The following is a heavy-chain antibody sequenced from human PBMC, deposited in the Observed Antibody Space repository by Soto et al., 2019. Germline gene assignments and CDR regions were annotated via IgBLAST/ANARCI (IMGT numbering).Heavy chain of an antibody. CDR2: ISGSGGST. CDR3: AKSLTYXSSGYYYVGYYYYGMDV. Sequence: PGGSLRLSCAASGFTFSSYAMSWVRQAPGKGLEWVSAISGSGGSTYYADSVKGRFTISRDNSKNTLYLQMNSLRAEDTAVYYCAKSLTYXSSGYYYVGYYYYGMDVWGQGTTVTVSS. V-gene: IGHV3-23*01. J-gene: IGHJ6*02. CDR1: GFTFSSYA. D-gene: IGHD3-22*01.